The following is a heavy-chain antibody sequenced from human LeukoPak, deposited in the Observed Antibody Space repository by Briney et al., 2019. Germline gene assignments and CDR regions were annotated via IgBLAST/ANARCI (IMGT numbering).Heavy chain of an antibody. J-gene: IGHJ4*02. CDR1: GGSVNSGNYY. V-gene: IGHV4-61*10. D-gene: IGHD3-3*01. CDR3: ARAGKRFLEWAQDY. CDR2: IYTSGST. Sequence: KSSETLSLTCTVSGGSVNSGNYYWTWIRQPAGKRLEWIGRIYTSGSTNYNPSLKSRVTISVDTSKNQFSLKLSSVTAADTAVYYCARAGKRFLEWAQDYWGQGTLVTVSS.